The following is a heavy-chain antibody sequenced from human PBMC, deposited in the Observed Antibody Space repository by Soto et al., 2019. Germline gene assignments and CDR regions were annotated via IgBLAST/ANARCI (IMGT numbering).Heavy chain of an antibody. J-gene: IGHJ4*02. CDR3: ARRTGTASRFDD. CDR2: ISYDGSNQ. Sequence: QVQLVESGGGVVQPGRSLRLSCSASGFTFSDFEMYWVRQAPGKGLDWVSFISYDGSNQYYAGSVKGRITVSRDNSNHTPFLLVSCLSPGDSAVYFCARRTGTASRFDDWGEGTRVNVSS. CDR1: GFTFSDFE. D-gene: IGHD1-7*01. V-gene: IGHV3-30-3*01.